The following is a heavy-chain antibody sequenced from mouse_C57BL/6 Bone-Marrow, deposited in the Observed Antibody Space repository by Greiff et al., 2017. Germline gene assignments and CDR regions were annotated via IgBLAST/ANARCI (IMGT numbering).Heavy chain of an antibody. D-gene: IGHD1-1*01. CDR3: ARVITTVVAQWYLDV. J-gene: IGHJ1*03. V-gene: IGHV1-75*01. CDR1: GYTFTDYY. CDR2: IFPGSGST. Sequence: VQLVESGPELVKPGASVKISCKASGYTFTDYYINWVKQRPGQGLEWIGWIFPGSGSTYYNEKVKGKATLTVDNSSSTAYMLLSSLTSEDSAVXFCARVITTVVAQWYLDVWGTGTTVTVSS.